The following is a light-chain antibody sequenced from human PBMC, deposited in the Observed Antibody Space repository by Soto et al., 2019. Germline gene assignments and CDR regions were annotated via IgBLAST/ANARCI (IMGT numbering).Light chain of an antibody. CDR2: EGS. J-gene: IGLJ2*01. CDR3: CSYAGSSPFKVV. CDR1: SSDVGSYNL. Sequence: QSVLTQPASVSGSPGQSITISCTGTSSDVGSYNLVSWYQQHPGKAPKLMIYEGSKRPSGVSNRFSGSKSGNTASLTISGLQAEDEVFNDWCSYAGSSPFKVVFGGGTQLTVL. V-gene: IGLV2-23*03.